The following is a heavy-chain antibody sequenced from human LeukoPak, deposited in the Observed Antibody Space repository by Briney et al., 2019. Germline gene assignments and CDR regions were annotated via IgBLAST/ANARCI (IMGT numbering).Heavy chain of an antibody. D-gene: IGHD3-22*01. J-gene: IGHJ1*01. V-gene: IGHV3-21*01. CDR2: ISTSRSYI. CDR1: GFTFGSYN. Sequence: PGGSLRLSCAASGFTFGSYNMNWVRQAPGKGLEWVSSISTSRSYIYYADSVKGRFTISRDNAKNSLYLQMNSLRAGDTAVYYCARDGGDYYDSSGYPFHHWGQGTLVTVSS. CDR3: ARDGGDYYDSSGYPFHH.